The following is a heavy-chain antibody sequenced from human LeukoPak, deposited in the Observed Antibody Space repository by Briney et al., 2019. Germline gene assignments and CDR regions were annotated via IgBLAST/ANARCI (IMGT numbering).Heavy chain of an antibody. CDR1: DGSVSGYY. CDR2: VYYSGST. J-gene: IGHJ4*02. CDR3: ARIHRYCSGGACYVLDN. V-gene: IGHV4-59*02. Sequence: PSETLSLTCVVSDGSVSGYYWGWIRQPPGRGLEWIGYVYYSGSTNYNPSFKSRITISVDTSRNQFSLQLSSVTAADTAVYYCARIHRYCSGGACYVLDNWGQGTLVAVSS. D-gene: IGHD2-15*01.